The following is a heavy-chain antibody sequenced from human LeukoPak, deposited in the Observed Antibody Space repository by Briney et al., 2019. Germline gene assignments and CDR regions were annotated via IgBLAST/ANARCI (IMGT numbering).Heavy chain of an antibody. CDR2: IVQDGYAK. D-gene: IGHD5-18*01. V-gene: IGHV3-7*01. J-gene: IGHJ6*03. CDR1: GFSFSSYR. CDR3: ARAPSVRTGYNYYYYYLDV. Sequence: GGSLRLSCAASGFSFSSYRMTWVRQAPGKGLEWVANIVQDGYAKYYVDSVKGRFTISRDNAENSLYLHMNNLRAEDTAVYYCARAPSVRTGYNYYYYYLDVWGKGATVTVSS.